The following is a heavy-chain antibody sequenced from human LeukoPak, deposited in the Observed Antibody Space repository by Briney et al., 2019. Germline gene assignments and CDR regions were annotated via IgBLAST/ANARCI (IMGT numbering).Heavy chain of an antibody. CDR3: ARNLNWGCFDY. D-gene: IGHD7-27*01. J-gene: IGHJ4*02. V-gene: IGHV3-7*01. Sequence: PGGSLRLSCAASGFTFSSYWMSWVRQGPGKGLEWVASIKQDGSEKYYVDSVKGRFTISRDNAKKSLYLQMNSLRAEDTAVYYCARNLNWGCFDYWGQRTLVTVSS. CDR2: IKQDGSEK. CDR1: GFTFSSYW.